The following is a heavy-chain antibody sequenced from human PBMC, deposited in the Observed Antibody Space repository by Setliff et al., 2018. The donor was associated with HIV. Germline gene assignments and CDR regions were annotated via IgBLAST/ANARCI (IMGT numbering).Heavy chain of an antibody. CDR2: IKSEGDGGTT. CDR3: VRAPPNSEY. V-gene: IGHV3-15*05. Sequence: PGGSLRLSCATSGFAFNNAWMSWVRQAPGKGLEWVGHIKSEGDGGTTDYAGAVKGRFTISRDNAKNTLYLQMNSLRAEDTAVYFCVRAPPNSEYWGRGTLVTVSS. CDR1: GFAFNNAW. J-gene: IGHJ4*02.